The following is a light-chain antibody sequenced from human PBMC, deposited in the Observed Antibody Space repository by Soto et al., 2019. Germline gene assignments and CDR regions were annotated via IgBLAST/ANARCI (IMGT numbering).Light chain of an antibody. CDR1: SGHSTYA. CDR2: LNSDGSH. J-gene: IGLJ2*01. Sequence: QPVLTQSPSASASLGASVKVTCTLSSGHSTYAIAWHQQQPEKGPRYLMKLNSDGSHSKGDGIPERFSGSSSGAERYLTISSLQSEDEADYYCQTWVGNDNVVFGGGTQLTVL. V-gene: IGLV4-69*01. CDR3: QTWVGNDNVV.